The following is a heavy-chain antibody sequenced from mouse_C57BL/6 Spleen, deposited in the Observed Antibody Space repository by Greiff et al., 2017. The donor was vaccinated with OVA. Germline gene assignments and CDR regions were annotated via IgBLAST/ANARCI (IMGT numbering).Heavy chain of an antibody. Sequence: QVQLQQSGPGLVQPSQSLSITCTVSGFSLTSYGVHWVRQSPGKGLEWLGVIWRGGSTDYNAAFMSRLSITKDNSKSQVFFKMNSLQADDTAIYYCAKESYYGSSPYWYFDVWDTGTTVTVSS. CDR1: GFSLTSYG. V-gene: IGHV2-5*01. CDR3: AKESYYGSSPYWYFDV. D-gene: IGHD1-1*01. CDR2: IWRGGST. J-gene: IGHJ1*03.